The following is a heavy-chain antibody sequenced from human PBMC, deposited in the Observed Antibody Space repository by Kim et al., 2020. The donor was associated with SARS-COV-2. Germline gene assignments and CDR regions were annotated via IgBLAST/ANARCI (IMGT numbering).Heavy chain of an antibody. J-gene: IGHJ4*02. CDR3: ARPPY. CDR2: IKLDGNST. V-gene: IGHV3-74*01. Sequence: IKLDGNSTNYADSVGGRFTNFRDDAKNTLYLQMSSLRVEDTAVYYCARPPYWGQGTLVTVSS.